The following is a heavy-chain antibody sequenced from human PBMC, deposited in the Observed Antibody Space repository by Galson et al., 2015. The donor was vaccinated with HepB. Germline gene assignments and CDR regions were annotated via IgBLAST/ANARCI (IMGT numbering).Heavy chain of an antibody. V-gene: IGHV3-23*01. Sequence: SLRLSCAASGFTFSSYAMSWVRQAPGKGLEWVSAISGSGGSTYYADSVKGRFTISRDNSKNTLYLQMNSLRAEDTAVYYCAKDRAVFKYYYDSSGPSLGYWGQGTLVTVSS. J-gene: IGHJ4*02. CDR2: ISGSGGST. CDR1: GFTFSSYA. CDR3: AKDRAVFKYYYDSSGPSLGY. D-gene: IGHD3-22*01.